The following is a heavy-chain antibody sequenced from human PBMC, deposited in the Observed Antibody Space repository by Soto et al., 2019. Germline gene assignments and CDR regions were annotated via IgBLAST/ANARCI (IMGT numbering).Heavy chain of an antibody. CDR2: IRSKAYGGTT. CDR3: TRDQGYSSGWDYYYYGMDV. V-gene: IGHV3-49*04. Sequence: GGSLRLSCTASGFTFGDYAMSWVRQAPGKGLEWVGFIRSKAYGGTTEYAASVKGRFTISRDDSKSIAYLQMNSLKTEDTAVYYCTRDQGYSSGWDYYYYGMDVWGQGTTVTVSS. CDR1: GFTFGDYA. J-gene: IGHJ6*02. D-gene: IGHD6-19*01.